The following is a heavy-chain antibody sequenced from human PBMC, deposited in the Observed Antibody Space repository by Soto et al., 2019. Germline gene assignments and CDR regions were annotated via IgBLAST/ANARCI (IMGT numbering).Heavy chain of an antibody. V-gene: IGHV3-33*01. CDR2: IWYDGSNK. CDR3: ARDRAVAVAGPLYYYYGMDV. CDR1: GFTFSSYG. J-gene: IGHJ6*02. Sequence: GGSLRLSCAASGFTFSSYGMHWVRQAPGKGLEWVAVIWYDGSNKYYADSVKGRFTISRDNSKNTLYLQMNSLRAEDTAVYYCARDRAVAVAGPLYYYYGMDVWGQGTTVTVSS. D-gene: IGHD6-19*01.